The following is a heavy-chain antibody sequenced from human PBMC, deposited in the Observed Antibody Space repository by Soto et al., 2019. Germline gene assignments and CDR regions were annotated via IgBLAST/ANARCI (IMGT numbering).Heavy chain of an antibody. J-gene: IGHJ4*02. CDR2: IYNSGST. D-gene: IGHD1-26*01. CDR3: ARVRAVGATTIDY. Sequence: SETLSLTCTVSGGSISSGDYYWSWISQPPGKGLEWIGYIYNSGSTHYNPSLKSRVTMSEDTSKKQISLELSSVTAADTAVYYCARVRAVGATTIDYWGQGTLVTVSS. CDR1: GGSISSGDYY. V-gene: IGHV4-30-4*01.